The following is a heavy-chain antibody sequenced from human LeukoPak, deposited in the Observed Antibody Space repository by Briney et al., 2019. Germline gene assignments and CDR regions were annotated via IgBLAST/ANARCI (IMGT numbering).Heavy chain of an antibody. Sequence: GGTLRLSCAASGFTFNNYGMHWVRQAPGKGLECVALISNDGSKKYYAGSAKVRFTISRDNSRNTVFLEMNSLRGDDTAVYFCARDWGRGDSKYLDFWGQGILVTVSS. CDR3: ARDWGRGDSKYLDF. V-gene: IGHV3-30*03. D-gene: IGHD4-17*01. J-gene: IGHJ4*02. CDR1: GFTFNNYG. CDR2: ISNDGSKK.